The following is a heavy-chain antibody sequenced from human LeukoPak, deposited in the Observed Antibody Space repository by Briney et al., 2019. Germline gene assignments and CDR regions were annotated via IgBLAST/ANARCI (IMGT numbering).Heavy chain of an antibody. CDR1: GGTFSSYA. J-gene: IGHJ6*03. CDR2: IIPIFGTA. CDR3: AREIAVLIYYYFMDV. D-gene: IGHD6-19*01. V-gene: IGHV1-69*06. Sequence: SVKVSCKASGGTFSSYAISWVRQARGQGLEWMGRIIPIFGTANYAQKFQGRVTITADKSTSTAYMKLSSLRSEDTAVYYCAREIAVLIYYYFMDVWGKGTTVTVSS.